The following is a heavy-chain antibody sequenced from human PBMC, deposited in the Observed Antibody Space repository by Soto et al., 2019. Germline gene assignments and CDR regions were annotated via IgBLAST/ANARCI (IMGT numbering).Heavy chain of an antibody. D-gene: IGHD2-15*01. CDR3: AKGSLGSPDY. CDR1: RFTFSSYS. CDR2: VSGSGVTT. Sequence: GGSLRLSCAASRFTFSSYSMTWVRQAPGKGLEWVSSVSGSGVTTYYADSVKGRFTISRDNSKTTLYLQMSSLRVDDTAVYYCAKGSLGSPDYWGQGTLVTVSS. V-gene: IGHV3-23*01. J-gene: IGHJ4*02.